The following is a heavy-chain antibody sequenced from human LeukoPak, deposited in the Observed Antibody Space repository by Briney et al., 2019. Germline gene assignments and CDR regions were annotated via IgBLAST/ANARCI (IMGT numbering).Heavy chain of an antibody. CDR2: ISSSSSNI. V-gene: IGHV3-21*01. CDR1: GFTFSRYS. Sequence: GGSLRLSCAASGFTFSRYSMNWVSEAPGKGLEWVSYISSSSSNIYYAESVKGRYNISRDNAKNSLYLQMNSLRAEDTAVYYCARDRTYGSGSYYPGGFDYWGQGTLVTVSS. J-gene: IGHJ4*02. CDR3: ARDRTYGSGSYYPGGFDY. D-gene: IGHD3-10*01.